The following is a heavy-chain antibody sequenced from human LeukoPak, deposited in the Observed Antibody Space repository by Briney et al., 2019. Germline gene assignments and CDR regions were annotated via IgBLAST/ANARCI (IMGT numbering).Heavy chain of an antibody. Sequence: GGSLRLSCAASGFTFDDYAMHWVRQAPGKGLEWVSYISSSGSTIYYADSVKGRFTISRDNAKNSLYLQMNSLRAEDTAVYYCARRTYYYGYFDYWGQGTLVTVSS. J-gene: IGHJ4*02. CDR1: GFTFDDYA. V-gene: IGHV3-48*03. CDR2: ISSSGSTI. CDR3: ARRTYYYGYFDY. D-gene: IGHD3-10*01.